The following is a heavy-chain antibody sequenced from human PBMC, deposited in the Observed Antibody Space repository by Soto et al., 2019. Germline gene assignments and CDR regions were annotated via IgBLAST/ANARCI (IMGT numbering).Heavy chain of an antibody. J-gene: IGHJ4*02. Sequence: ESGGGLVQPGGSLRLSCAVSGFTFSSYWMSWVRQAPGKGLEWVANINQDGSEKYYVDSVKGRFTISRDNAKNSLYLQMNSLRAEDTAVYYCARGFSAYNWNLAYWGQGTLVTVSS. D-gene: IGHD1-20*01. CDR1: GFTFSSYW. CDR3: ARGFSAYNWNLAY. CDR2: INQDGSEK. V-gene: IGHV3-7*01.